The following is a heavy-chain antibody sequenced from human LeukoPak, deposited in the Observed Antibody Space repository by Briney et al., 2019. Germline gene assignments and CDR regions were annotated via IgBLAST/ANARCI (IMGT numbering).Heavy chain of an antibody. Sequence: PGGSLRLSCAASGFTFSSFGMNWVRQAPGKGLEWVSYISSSGSTIYYADSVKGRFTISRDNAKNSLYLQMNSLRAEDTAVYYCARWGVGLFDYWGQGTLVTVSS. CDR2: ISSSGSTI. CDR1: GFTFSSFG. D-gene: IGHD3-16*01. J-gene: IGHJ4*02. V-gene: IGHV3-48*04. CDR3: ARWGVGLFDY.